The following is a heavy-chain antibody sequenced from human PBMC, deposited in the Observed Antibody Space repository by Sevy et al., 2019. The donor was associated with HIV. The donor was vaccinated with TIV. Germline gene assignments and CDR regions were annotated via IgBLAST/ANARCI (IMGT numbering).Heavy chain of an antibody. J-gene: IGHJ4*02. CDR1: GFTFSSDA. V-gene: IGHV3-30*04. CDR3: ARDGVDSSGWYGDY. Sequence: GGSLRLSCEASGFTFSSDAMHWVRQAPGKGLEWVAVISYDGRNKYYADSVKGRFTISRDNSKNTLYLQMNSLRAEDTAVYYCARDGVDSSGWYGDYWGQGTLVTVSS. D-gene: IGHD6-19*01. CDR2: ISYDGRNK.